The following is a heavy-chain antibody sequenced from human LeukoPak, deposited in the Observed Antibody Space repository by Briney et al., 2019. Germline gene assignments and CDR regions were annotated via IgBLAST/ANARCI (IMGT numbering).Heavy chain of an antibody. Sequence: SETLSLTCTVSVGSISSYYWSWIRQPPGKGLEWIGYIYYSGSTNYNPSLKSRVTISVDTSKNQFSLKLSSVTAADTAVYYCAMTTVTTWDYYYYMDVWGKGTTVTVSS. CDR1: VGSISSYY. J-gene: IGHJ6*03. V-gene: IGHV4-59*01. D-gene: IGHD4-17*01. CDR3: AMTTVTTWDYYYYMDV. CDR2: IYYSGST.